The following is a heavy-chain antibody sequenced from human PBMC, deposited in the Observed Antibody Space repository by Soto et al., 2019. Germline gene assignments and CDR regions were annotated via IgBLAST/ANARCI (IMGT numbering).Heavy chain of an antibody. D-gene: IGHD3-22*01. CDR2: IFYTGSA. CDR1: GDSVTNKSYY. J-gene: IGHJ5*02. V-gene: IGHV4-61*01. Sequence: PSETLSLTCTVSGDSVTNKSYYWSWIRQPPGKRLEWIGYIFYTGSANYNPSLKSRVTISVDTSKNQFSLRLNSVTAADTAVYYCARVGSSGFYGWFDPWGQGTLVTVS. CDR3: ARVGSSGFYGWFDP.